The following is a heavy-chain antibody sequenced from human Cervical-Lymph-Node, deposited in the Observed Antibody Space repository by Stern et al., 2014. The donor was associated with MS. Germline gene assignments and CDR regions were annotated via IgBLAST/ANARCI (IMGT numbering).Heavy chain of an antibody. V-gene: IGHV4-59*01. D-gene: IGHD1-26*01. CDR1: GGSISSYY. CDR3: ARGPLREELGLFDY. J-gene: IGHJ4*02. CDR2: IYYRGST. Sequence: QVQLQESGPGLVKPSETLSLTCTVSGGSISSYYWSWIRQPPGKGLEWIGYIYYRGSTNYNPSLKSRVTISVDTSKNQFPLKLSSVTAADTAVYYCARGPLREELGLFDYWGQGTLVTVSS.